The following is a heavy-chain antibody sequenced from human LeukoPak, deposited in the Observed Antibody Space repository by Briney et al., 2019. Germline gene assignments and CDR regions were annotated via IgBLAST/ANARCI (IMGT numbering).Heavy chain of an antibody. D-gene: IGHD2-15*01. J-gene: IGHJ3*02. CDR2: INHSGST. CDR1: GVSFSGYY. CDR3: ARGSQSGGSLAFDI. Sequence: SETLCLTCAVYGVSFSGYYWSWIRQPPGKGLEWIGEINHSGSTNYNPSLKSRVTISVDTSKNQFSLKLSSVTAADTAVYYCARGSQSGGSLAFDIWGQGTMVTVSS. V-gene: IGHV4-34*01.